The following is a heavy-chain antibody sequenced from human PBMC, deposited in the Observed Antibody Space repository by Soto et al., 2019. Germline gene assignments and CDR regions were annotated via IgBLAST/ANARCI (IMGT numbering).Heavy chain of an antibody. CDR3: AREDDKGFDY. J-gene: IGHJ4*02. CDR2: INHSGST. Sequence: QVQLQQWGAGLLKPSETLSLTCAVYGGSFSGYYWSWIRQPPGKGLEWIGEINHSGSTNYNPSLKSRVTISVDTSKNQFSLKLSSVTAADTAVYYCAREDDKGFDYWGQGTLVTVSS. D-gene: IGHD3-22*01. CDR1: GGSFSGYY. V-gene: IGHV4-34*01.